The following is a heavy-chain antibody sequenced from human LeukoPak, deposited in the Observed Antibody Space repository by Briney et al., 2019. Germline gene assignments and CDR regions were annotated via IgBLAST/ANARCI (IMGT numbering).Heavy chain of an antibody. CDR3: ARDSQGFVILDY. Sequence: GGSLRLSCAASGFTFSSYWMHWVRQAPGKGLVWVSRINGDGSTTSYADSVKGRFTISRDNAKNTLYLQMNSLRAEDTAVYYCARDSQGFVILDYWGQGTQVTVSS. CDR1: GFTFSSYW. D-gene: IGHD2-21*01. J-gene: IGHJ4*02. V-gene: IGHV3-74*01. CDR2: INGDGSTT.